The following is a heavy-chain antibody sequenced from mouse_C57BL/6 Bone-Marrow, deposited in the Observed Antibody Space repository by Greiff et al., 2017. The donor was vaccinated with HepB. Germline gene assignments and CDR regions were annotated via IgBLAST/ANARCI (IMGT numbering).Heavy chain of an antibody. CDR1: GYTFTSYW. J-gene: IGHJ3*01. Sequence: QVHVKQPGTELVKPGASVKLSCKASGYTFTSYWMHWVKQRPGQGLEWIGNINPSNGGTNYNEKFKSKATLTVDKSSSTAYMQLSSLTSEDSAVYYCAREYDYDDGFAYWGQGTLVTVSA. CDR3: AREYDYDDGFAY. CDR2: INPSNGGT. D-gene: IGHD2-4*01. V-gene: IGHV1-53*01.